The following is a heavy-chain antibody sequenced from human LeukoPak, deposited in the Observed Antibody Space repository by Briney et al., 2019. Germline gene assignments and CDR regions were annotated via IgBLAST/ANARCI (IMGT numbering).Heavy chain of an antibody. CDR1: GFTFSSYA. V-gene: IGHV3-23*01. CDR2: ISGSGGST. Sequence: GGSLRLSCAASGFTFSSYAMSWVRQAPGKGLEWVSAISGSGGSTYYADSVKGRFTISRDNSKNTLYLQMNSLRAEDTAVYYCASVDSTRYYYDSSPPDYWGQGTLVTVSS. J-gene: IGHJ4*02. D-gene: IGHD3-22*01. CDR3: ASVDSTRYYYDSSPPDY.